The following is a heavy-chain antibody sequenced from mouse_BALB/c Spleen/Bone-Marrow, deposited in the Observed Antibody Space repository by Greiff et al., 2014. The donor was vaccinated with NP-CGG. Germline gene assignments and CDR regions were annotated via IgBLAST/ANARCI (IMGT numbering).Heavy chain of an antibody. J-gene: IGHJ4*01. V-gene: IGHV1-54*01. D-gene: IGHD2-4*01. Sequence: VKLQESGAELVRPGTSVKVSCKGSGYAFTNYLIEWVKQRPGQGLEWTGVINSGSGGTKYNEKFKGKATLTADKSSSTAYMQLSSLTSDDSAVYFCARAITDAMDYWGQGTSVTVSS. CDR1: GYAFTNYL. CDR3: ARAITDAMDY. CDR2: INSGSGGT.